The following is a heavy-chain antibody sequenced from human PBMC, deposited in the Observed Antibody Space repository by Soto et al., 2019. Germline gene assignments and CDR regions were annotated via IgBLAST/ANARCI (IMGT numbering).Heavy chain of an antibody. J-gene: IGHJ4*02. V-gene: IGHV3-23*01. CDR1: GFTFSSYA. CDR3: AKDLVFDYGESLDY. D-gene: IGHD4-17*01. Sequence: GGSLRLSCAASGFTFSSYAMSWVRQAPGKGLEWVSAISGSGGSTYYADSVKGRFTISRDNSKNTLYLQMNSLRAEDTAVYYCAKDLVFDYGESLDYWGQGTLVTVSS. CDR2: ISGSGGST.